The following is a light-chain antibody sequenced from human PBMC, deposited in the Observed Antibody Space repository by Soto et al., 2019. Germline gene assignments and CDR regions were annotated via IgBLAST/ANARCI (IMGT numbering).Light chain of an antibody. V-gene: IGKV3-11*01. Sequence: EIVLTQSPATLSLSPGERATLSCRASQSVSSYLAWYQQKPGQAPRLLIDDASKRATGIPARFSGSGPGTEFTLTISSLQPEDLAAYCWQQYDYWPRTFGQGTRVEIK. CDR3: QQYDYWPRT. CDR1: QSVSSY. J-gene: IGKJ1*01. CDR2: DAS.